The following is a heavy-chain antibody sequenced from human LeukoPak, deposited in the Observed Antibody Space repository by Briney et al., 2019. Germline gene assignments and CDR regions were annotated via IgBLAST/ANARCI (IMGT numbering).Heavy chain of an antibody. CDR2: ISAYNGNT. D-gene: IGHD3-9*01. J-gene: IGHJ4*02. CDR1: GYTFTNYG. V-gene: IGHV1-18*01. Sequence: ASVKVSCKASGYTFTNYGISWVRQAPGQGLEWMGWISAYNGNTNIAQKLQARVTMTTDTSTSTAYMELRSLRSDDTAVYYCARGLVYYDILRNYFDYWGQGTLVTVSS. CDR3: ARGLVYYDILRNYFDY.